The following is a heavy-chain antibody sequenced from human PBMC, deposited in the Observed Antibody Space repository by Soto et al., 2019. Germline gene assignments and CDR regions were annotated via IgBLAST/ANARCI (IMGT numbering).Heavy chain of an antibody. V-gene: IGHV3-74*01. CDR1: GFTFSSYW. CDR3: SRLGGYCSSTSCYEYGLDV. D-gene: IGHD2-2*01. J-gene: IGHJ6*02. Sequence: EVQLVESGGGLVQPGGSLRLSCAASGFTFSSYWMHWVRQAPGKGLVWVSRINIAGSSTNYVDSVKGRFTISRDNAKNTLYLQMNSLRAEDTAVYYCSRLGGYCSSTSCYEYGLDVWGQGTTVTVSS. CDR2: INIAGSST.